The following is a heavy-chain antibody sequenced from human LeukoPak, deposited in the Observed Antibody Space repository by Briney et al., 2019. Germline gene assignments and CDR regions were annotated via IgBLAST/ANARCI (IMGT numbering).Heavy chain of an antibody. V-gene: IGHV3-48*02. CDR3: ASSGYSSSWAAFDY. J-gene: IGHJ4*02. D-gene: IGHD6-13*01. CDR1: GFTCSSYR. Sequence: PGGSLRLSGAASGFTCSSYRMNWVRQAPGKGLEWISYISDGSSNIYYADSVKGRFTISRDNAKNSLYLQMNSLRDEDTAVYYCASSGYSSSWAAFDYWGQGTLVTVSS. CDR2: ISDGSSNI.